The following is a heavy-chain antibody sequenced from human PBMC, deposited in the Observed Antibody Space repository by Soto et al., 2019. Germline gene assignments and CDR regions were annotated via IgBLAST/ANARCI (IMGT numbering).Heavy chain of an antibody. Sequence: ASVKVSCKASGYIFTNNDVSWVRQATGQGLEWMGWMNPGSGDTGYAQKFQGRVTMTRDTSISTAYMELSRLRSDDTAVYYCARVRTTVTTSYYYYYGMDVWGQGTTVTVSS. D-gene: IGHD4-17*01. CDR2: MNPGSGDT. V-gene: IGHV1-8*01. CDR3: ARVRTTVTTSYYYYYGMDV. J-gene: IGHJ6*02. CDR1: GYIFTNND.